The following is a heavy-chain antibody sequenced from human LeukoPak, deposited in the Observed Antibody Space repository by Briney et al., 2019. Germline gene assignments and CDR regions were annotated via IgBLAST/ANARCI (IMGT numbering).Heavy chain of an antibody. V-gene: IGHV3-11*04. Sequence: GGSLRLSCAASGFTFTDYYMSWIRQAPGKGLEWISYISSSGSRIFYADSVKDRFTISRDNAKNSLYLQMNSLRAEDTAVYYCAELGITMIGGVWGKGTTVTISS. CDR1: GFTFTDYY. CDR3: AELGITMIGGV. CDR2: ISSSGSRI. J-gene: IGHJ6*04. D-gene: IGHD3-10*02.